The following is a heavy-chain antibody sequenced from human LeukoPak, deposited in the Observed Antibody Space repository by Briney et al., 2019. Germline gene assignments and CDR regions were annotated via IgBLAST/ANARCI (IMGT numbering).Heavy chain of an antibody. D-gene: IGHD6-25*01. V-gene: IGHV3-21*01. CDR3: ARDSSSGWPFDS. CDR2: ISSSSTYI. J-gene: IGHJ4*02. CDR1: GFTFSHHT. Sequence: PGGSLRLSCVASGFTFSHHTMAWVRQAPGKGLEWVSSISSSSTYIYQPDSLRGRVTISRDNARNSLYLQMDSLRAEDTAVCFCARDSSSGWPFDSWGQGTLVTVSS.